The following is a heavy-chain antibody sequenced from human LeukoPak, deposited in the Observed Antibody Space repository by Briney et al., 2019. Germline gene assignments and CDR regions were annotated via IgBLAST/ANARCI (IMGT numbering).Heavy chain of an antibody. V-gene: IGHV3-30-3*01. CDR3: ARGSEIPSNYYDNKALDY. D-gene: IGHD3-22*01. CDR2: DGSNK. J-gene: IGHJ4*02. Sequence: DGSNKYYADSVKGRFTISRDNSKNTLYLQMNSLRAEDTAVYYCARGSEIPSNYYDNKALDYWGQGTLVTVSS.